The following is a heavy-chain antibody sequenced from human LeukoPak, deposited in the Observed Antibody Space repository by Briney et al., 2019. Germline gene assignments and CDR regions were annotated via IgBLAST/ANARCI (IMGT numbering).Heavy chain of an antibody. CDR2: MNPISGNT. V-gene: IGHV1-8*03. D-gene: IGHD2-2*01. J-gene: IGHJ5*02. CDR1: GYTFTSYD. Sequence: ASVKVSCKASGYTFTSYDINWVRQATGQGLEWMGWMNPISGNTGYAQKFQGRVTITRNTSISTACMELSNLRSEDSAVYYCARVIVVVPAAKVWFDPWGQGTLVTVSS. CDR3: ARVIVVVPAAKVWFDP.